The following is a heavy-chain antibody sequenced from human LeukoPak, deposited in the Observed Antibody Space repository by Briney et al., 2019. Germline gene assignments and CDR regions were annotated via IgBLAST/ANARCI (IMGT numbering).Heavy chain of an antibody. D-gene: IGHD3-16*02. J-gene: IGHJ4*02. CDR3: ARGGRYDYVWGSYPTDY. CDR1: GYTFTSYG. Sequence: AASVKVSCKASGYTFTSYGISWVRQAPGQGLEWMGWISAYNGNTNYAQKLQGRVTMTTDTSTSTAYMELSSLRSEDTAVYYCARGGRYDYVWGSYPTDYWGQGTLVTVSS. V-gene: IGHV1-18*01. CDR2: ISAYNGNT.